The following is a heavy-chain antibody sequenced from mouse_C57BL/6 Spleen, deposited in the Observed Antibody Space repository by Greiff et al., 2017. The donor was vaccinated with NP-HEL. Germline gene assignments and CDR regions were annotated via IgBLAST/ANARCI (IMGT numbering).Heavy chain of an antibody. D-gene: IGHD2-5*01. CDR1: GYTFTDYN. Sequence: VQLQQPGPELVKPGASVKMSCKASGYTFTDYNMHWVKQSHGKSLEWIGYINPNNGGTSYNQKFKGKATLTVNKSSSTAYMELRSLTSEDAAVYYCERNYYSNYYYAMDYWGQGTSVTVSS. CDR2: INPNNGGT. CDR3: ERNYYSNYYYAMDY. V-gene: IGHV1-22*01. J-gene: IGHJ4*01.